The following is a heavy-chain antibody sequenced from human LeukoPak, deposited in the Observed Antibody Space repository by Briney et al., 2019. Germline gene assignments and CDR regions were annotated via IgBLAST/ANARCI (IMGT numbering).Heavy chain of an antibody. J-gene: IGHJ4*02. CDR2: ISSSSSYI. D-gene: IGHD7-27*01. CDR3: ARDTHLGNFDY. V-gene: IGHV3-21*01. Sequence: GGSLRLSCAASGFTFSSYSMNWVRQAPGKGLEWVSSISSSSSYIYYADSVKGRFTISRDNAKNSLYLQMNSLRAEDTAVYYCARDTHLGNFDYWGQGTLVTVSP. CDR1: GFTFSSYS.